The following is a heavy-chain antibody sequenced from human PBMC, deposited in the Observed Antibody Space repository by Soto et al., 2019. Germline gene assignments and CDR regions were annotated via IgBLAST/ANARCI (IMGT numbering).Heavy chain of an antibody. J-gene: IGHJ4*02. CDR1: GGPISSSNW. D-gene: IGHD6-19*01. CDR2: IYHSGST. V-gene: IGHV4-4*02. Sequence: SETLSLTCAVSGGPISSSNWWSWVRQPPGKGLEWIGEIYHSGSTNYNPSLKSRITINPDTSKNQFSLQLNSVTPEDTAVYYCASGPSGWYYFDYWGQGTLVTVSS. CDR3: ASGPSGWYYFDY.